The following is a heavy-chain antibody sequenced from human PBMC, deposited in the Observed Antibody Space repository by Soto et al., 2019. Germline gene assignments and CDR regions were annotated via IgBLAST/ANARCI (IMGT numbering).Heavy chain of an antibody. CDR2: IIPIFGPA. CDR3: ATGSFTSTGGRIGYHYNAMDV. V-gene: IGHV1-69*13. D-gene: IGHD1-1*01. Sequence: SVKVSCKSSGGTFSSHSSNWVRQAPGQGLEWMGGIIPIFGPANFAKNFQGRVTITADESTTTAYMELSSLTSEDTAVYYCATGSFTSTGGRIGYHYNAMDVWGQGTTVTVSS. J-gene: IGHJ6*02. CDR1: GGTFSSHS.